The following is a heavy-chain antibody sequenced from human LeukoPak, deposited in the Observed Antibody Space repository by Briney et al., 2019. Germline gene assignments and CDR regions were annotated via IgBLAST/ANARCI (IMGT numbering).Heavy chain of an antibody. CDR2: IYYSGST. CDR1: GGSISSGDYY. V-gene: IGHV4-30-4*01. Sequence: PSETLSLTCTVSGGSISSGDYYWSWIRQPPGKGLEWIGYIYYSGSTYYNPSLKSRVTISVDTSKNQFSLKLSSVTAADTAVYYCARDLAAAGTNVELTPFDYWGQGTLVTVSS. D-gene: IGHD6-13*01. J-gene: IGHJ4*02. CDR3: ARDLAAAGTNVELTPFDY.